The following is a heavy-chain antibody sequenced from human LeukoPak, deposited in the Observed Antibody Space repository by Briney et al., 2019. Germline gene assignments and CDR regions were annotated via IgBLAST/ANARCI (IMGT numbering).Heavy chain of an antibody. CDR3: ARGGLYYPKGWFDP. Sequence: GGSLRLSCAASGFTFSSYAMHWVRQAPGKGLEYVSAISSNGGSTYYANSVKGRFTISRDNSKNTLYLQMGSLRAEDTAVYYCARGGLYYPKGWFDPWGQGTLVTVSS. V-gene: IGHV3-64*01. CDR2: ISSNGGST. J-gene: IGHJ5*02. D-gene: IGHD3-10*01. CDR1: GFTFSSYA.